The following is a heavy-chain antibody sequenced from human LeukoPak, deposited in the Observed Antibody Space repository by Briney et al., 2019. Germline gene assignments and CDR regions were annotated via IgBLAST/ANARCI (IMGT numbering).Heavy chain of an antibody. J-gene: IGHJ6*02. Sequence: SETLSLTCTVSGGSISSYYWSWIRQPPGKGLEWIGYMYYSGRTNYNPSLKSRVTISVDTSKNQFSLKLSSVTAADTAAYYCARTFSESYYYYGMDVWGQGTTVTVSS. D-gene: IGHD1-26*01. CDR3: ARTFSESYYYYGMDV. V-gene: IGHV4-59*01. CDR1: GGSISSYY. CDR2: MYYSGRT.